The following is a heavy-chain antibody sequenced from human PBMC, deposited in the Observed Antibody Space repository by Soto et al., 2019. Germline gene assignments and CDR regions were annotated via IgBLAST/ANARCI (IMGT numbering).Heavy chain of an antibody. J-gene: IGHJ4*02. CDR3: AKGGGQLCFGEEAY. V-gene: IGHV3-30*18. D-gene: IGHD3-10*01. CDR1: GFIFSSYA. CDR2: MSYDGKHK. Sequence: QVQLVESGGGVVQPGRSLRLSCAASGFIFSSYAMHWVRQAPGKGLEWVAVMSYDGKHKYYAASVKGRITISRDNAKNTLVLQMISLRADDPDVYCCAKGGGQLCFGEEAYWGLGTLVTVTS.